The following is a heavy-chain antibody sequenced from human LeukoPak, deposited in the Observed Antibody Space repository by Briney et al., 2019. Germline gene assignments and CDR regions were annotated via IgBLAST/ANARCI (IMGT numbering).Heavy chain of an antibody. J-gene: IGHJ4*02. CDR1: GFTFSTNA. Sequence: GGSLRLSCAASGFTFSTNAMSWVRQAPGKGLEWVSGIAGSSDATYYADSVKGRFTISRDISRNTLYLQMYSLRADDTAVYFCAKDTSYHGYWGQGTLVTVSS. V-gene: IGHV3-23*01. D-gene: IGHD3-16*02. CDR3: AKDTSYHGY. CDR2: IAGSSDAT.